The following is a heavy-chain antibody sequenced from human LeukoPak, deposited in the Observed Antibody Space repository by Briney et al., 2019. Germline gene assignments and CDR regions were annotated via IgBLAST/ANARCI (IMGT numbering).Heavy chain of an antibody. Sequence: GGSLRLSCAASGFTFSSYGMHWVRQAPGKGLEWVAVISYDGSNKYYADSVKGRFTISRDNSKNTLYLQMNSLRAEDTAVYYRARARWIQLLSDYWGQGTLVTVSS. CDR2: ISYDGSNK. D-gene: IGHD5-18*01. V-gene: IGHV3-30*19. J-gene: IGHJ4*02. CDR1: GFTFSSYG. CDR3: ARARWIQLLSDY.